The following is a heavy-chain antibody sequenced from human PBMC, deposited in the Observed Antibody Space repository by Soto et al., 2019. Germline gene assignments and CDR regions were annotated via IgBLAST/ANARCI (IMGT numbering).Heavy chain of an antibody. D-gene: IGHD3-10*01. CDR2: IYWNDDK. V-gene: IGHV2-5*01. Sequence: QIAVKESGPTVVKPTQTLTLTCSFSGFSLSTYKVGVGWIRQPPGKALEWLALIYWNDDKRYSASLQGRLTIPKDTSKNKVVLTLTNVDPVDTATYFCAHLTMVRGVTSQYYFDSWGQGTLVTVSS. J-gene: IGHJ4*02. CDR3: AHLTMVRGVTSQYYFDS. CDR1: GFSLSTYKVG.